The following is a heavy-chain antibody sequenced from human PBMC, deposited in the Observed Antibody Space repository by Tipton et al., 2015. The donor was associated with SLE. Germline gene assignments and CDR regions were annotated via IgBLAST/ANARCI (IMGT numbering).Heavy chain of an antibody. CDR1: GGSISSHY. V-gene: IGHV4-59*11. J-gene: IGHJ3*02. Sequence: TLSLTCTVSGGSISSHYWSWIRQPPGKGLEWIGYIYYSGGTNHNPSLKSRVHISVDTSKNQFSLKLSSVTAADTAVYYCARRPPYYYDSGAGAFDIWGQGTMVTVSS. CDR2: IYYSGGT. CDR3: ARRPPYYYDSGAGAFDI. D-gene: IGHD3-22*01.